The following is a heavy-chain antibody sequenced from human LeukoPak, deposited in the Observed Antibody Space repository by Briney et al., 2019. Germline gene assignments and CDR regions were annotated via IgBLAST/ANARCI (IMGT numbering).Heavy chain of an antibody. D-gene: IGHD1-7*01. CDR1: GYTFTSYG. V-gene: IGHV1-18*01. CDR3: ARGEGRTTELPFDY. CDR2: ISAYNGNT. J-gene: IGHJ4*02. Sequence: ASVKVSCKASGYTFTSYGISWVRQAPGQGLEWMGWISAYNGNTNYAQKLQGRVTMTTDTSTSTAYMGLRSLRSDDTAVYYCARGEGRTTELPFDYWGQGTLVTVSS.